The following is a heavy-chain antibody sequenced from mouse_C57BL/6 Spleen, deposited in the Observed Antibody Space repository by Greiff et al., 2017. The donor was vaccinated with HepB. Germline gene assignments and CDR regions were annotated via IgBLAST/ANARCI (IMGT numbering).Heavy chain of an antibody. D-gene: IGHD3-2*02. J-gene: IGHJ2*01. Sequence: QVQLQQPGAELVMPGASVKLSCKASGYTFTSYWMHWVKQRPGQGLEWIGEIDPSDSYTNYNQKFKGKSTLTVDKSSSTAYMQRSSLTSEDSAVYYCARGRAQATPFDYWGQGTTLTVSS. V-gene: IGHV1-69*01. CDR2: IDPSDSYT. CDR3: ARGRAQATPFDY. CDR1: GYTFTSYW.